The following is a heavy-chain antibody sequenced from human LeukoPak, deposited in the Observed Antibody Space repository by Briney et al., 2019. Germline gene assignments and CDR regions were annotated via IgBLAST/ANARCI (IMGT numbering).Heavy chain of an antibody. CDR3: TRSYYGSGNRKGGFDY. Sequence: GGSLRLSCTASGFTFGDYAMSWVRQAPGKGLEWVGFIRSKAYGGTTEYAASVKGRFTISRDDSKSIAYLQMNSLKTEDTAVYYCTRSYYGSGNRKGGFDYWGQGTLVTVSS. D-gene: IGHD3-10*01. CDR1: GFTFGDYA. J-gene: IGHJ4*02. CDR2: IRSKAYGGTT. V-gene: IGHV3-49*04.